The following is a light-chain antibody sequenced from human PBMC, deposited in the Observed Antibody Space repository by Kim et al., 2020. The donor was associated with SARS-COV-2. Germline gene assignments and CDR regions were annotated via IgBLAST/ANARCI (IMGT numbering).Light chain of an antibody. V-gene: IGKV3-11*01. CDR2: DAS. Sequence: SPGETATLSCSAGQRVSSYLAWYQQKPGQAPRLLIYDASNRATGIPARFSGSGSGTDFTLTISSLEPEDFAVYYCQQRSNWPPITFGQGTRLEIK. CDR3: QQRSNWPPIT. J-gene: IGKJ5*01. CDR1: QRVSSY.